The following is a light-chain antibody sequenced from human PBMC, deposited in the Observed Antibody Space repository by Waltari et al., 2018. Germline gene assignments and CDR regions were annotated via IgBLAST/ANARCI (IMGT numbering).Light chain of an antibody. CDR2: YDR. V-gene: IGLV3-21*04. Sequence: SYLLTQPSSVSVAPGQTASITCGGDNHGGKSVHWYQQKAGQAPILVIYYDRDRPSGIPERFSGSSSGDTATLTISRVEAGDEADYYCQVWDVSGAQVVFGSGTQVTVL. CDR3: QVWDVSGAQVV. CDR1: NHGGKS. J-gene: IGLJ6*01.